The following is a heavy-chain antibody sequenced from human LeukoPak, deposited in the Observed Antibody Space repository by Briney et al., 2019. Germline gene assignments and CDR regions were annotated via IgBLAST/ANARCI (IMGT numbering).Heavy chain of an antibody. CDR1: GGSFSGYY. Sequence: SETLSLTCAVYGGSFSGYYWSWIRQPPGKGLEWIGEINHSGSTNYNPSLKSRVTISVDTSKNQFSLKLSAVTAADTAVYYCARGHDSSSRPLGYWGQGTLVPVPS. CDR2: INHSGST. V-gene: IGHV4-34*01. CDR3: ARGHDSSSRPLGY. J-gene: IGHJ1*01. D-gene: IGHD6-13*01.